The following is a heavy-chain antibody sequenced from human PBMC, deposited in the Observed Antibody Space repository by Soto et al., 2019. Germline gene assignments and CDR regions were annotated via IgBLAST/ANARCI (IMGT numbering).Heavy chain of an antibody. Sequence: EVQLVESGGGLVQPGGSLRLSCAASGFTFSTYSMNWVRQAPGRGLVWVSSISSSASNIYYADSVKGRLTISRDNAKNSLYLRMNRLRDEDTAVYYCASAPSGWYLDYWGQGTLVTVSS. CDR1: GFTFSTYS. J-gene: IGHJ4*02. V-gene: IGHV3-48*02. CDR3: ASAPSGWYLDY. D-gene: IGHD6-19*01. CDR2: ISSSASNI.